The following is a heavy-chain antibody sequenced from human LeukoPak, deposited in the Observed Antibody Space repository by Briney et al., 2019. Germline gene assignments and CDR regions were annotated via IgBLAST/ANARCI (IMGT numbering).Heavy chain of an antibody. CDR2: IYYSGST. J-gene: IGHJ4*02. CDR3: ARSPPAKLGIYIS. V-gene: IGHV4-39*07. D-gene: IGHD7-27*01. CDR1: GGSISSSSYY. Sequence: PSETLSLTCTVSGGSISSSSYYWGWIRQPPGKGLEWIGSIYYSGSTYYNPSLKSRVTISVDTSKNQFSLKLSSVTAADTAVYYCARSPPAKLGIYISWGQGTLVTVSS.